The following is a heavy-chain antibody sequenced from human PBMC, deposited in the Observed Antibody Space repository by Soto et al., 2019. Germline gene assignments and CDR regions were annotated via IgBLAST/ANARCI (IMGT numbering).Heavy chain of an antibody. J-gene: IGHJ3*02. CDR1: GFTFSSYA. Sequence: GGSLRLSCAASGFTFSSYAMSWVRQAPGKGLEWVSNIRANDESIYYADSVKGRVSVSRDNAKNSLFLEMNSLRVDDTAVYYCARETLRDAIDIWGQGTMVTVSS. CDR2: IRANDESI. CDR3: ARETLRDAIDI. V-gene: IGHV3-48*03.